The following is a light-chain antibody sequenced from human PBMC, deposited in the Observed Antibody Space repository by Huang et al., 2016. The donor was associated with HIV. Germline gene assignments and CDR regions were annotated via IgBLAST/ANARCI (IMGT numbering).Light chain of an antibody. CDR2: GVS. V-gene: IGKV3-20*01. CDR3: HQYGSSPET. J-gene: IGKJ1*01. Sequence: EIVLTQSPGTLSLSPGERAPLSCRASQSAGSSYLAWYQQKPGQAPRLLIYGVSSRATGIPDRFSGSGSGTDFTLTISRLEPEDFAVYYCHQYGSSPETFGQGTKVEIK. CDR1: QSAGSSY.